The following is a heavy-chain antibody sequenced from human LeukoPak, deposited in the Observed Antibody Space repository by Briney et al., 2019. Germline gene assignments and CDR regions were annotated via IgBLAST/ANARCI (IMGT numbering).Heavy chain of an antibody. CDR1: GFSFSNDW. CDR2: INQDESKK. Sequence: GGSLRLSCAASGFSFSNDWMCWVRQAPGKGLEWVANINQDESKKYYVDSVKGRFTISRDNAKNSLYLQMSSLRAEDTAVYYCADIPISWGQGTLVTVSS. J-gene: IGHJ4*02. V-gene: IGHV3-7*01. CDR3: ADIPIS. D-gene: IGHD2-2*02.